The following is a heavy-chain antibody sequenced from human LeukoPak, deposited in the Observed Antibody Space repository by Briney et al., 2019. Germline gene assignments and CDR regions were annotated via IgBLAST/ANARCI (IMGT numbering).Heavy chain of an antibody. J-gene: IGHJ4*02. D-gene: IGHD1-26*01. CDR2: INHSGST. CDR1: GGSFSGYY. CDR3: ARGRNGQWELLNYFDY. Sequence: PSETLSLTCAVYGGSFSGYYWSWIRQPPGKGLEWIGEINHSGSTNYNPSLKSRVTISVDTSKNQFSLKLSSVTAADTAVYYCARGRNGQWELLNYFDYWGQGTLVTVSS. V-gene: IGHV4-34*01.